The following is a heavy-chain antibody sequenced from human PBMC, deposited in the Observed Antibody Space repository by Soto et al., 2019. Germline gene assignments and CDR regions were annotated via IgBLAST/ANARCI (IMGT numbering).Heavy chain of an antibody. CDR3: AAEATYYDFWSGYYDMDV. CDR1: GFTFTSSA. V-gene: IGHV1-58*01. J-gene: IGHJ6*02. Sequence: SVKVSCKASGFTFTSSAVQRVRQARGQRLEWIGWIVVGSGNTNYAQKFQERVTITRDMSTSTAYMELSSLRSEDTAVYYCAAEATYYDFWSGYYDMDVWGQGTTVTVSS. CDR2: IVVGSGNT. D-gene: IGHD3-3*01.